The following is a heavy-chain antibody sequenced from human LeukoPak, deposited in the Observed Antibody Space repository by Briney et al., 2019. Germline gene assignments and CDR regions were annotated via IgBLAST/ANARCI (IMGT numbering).Heavy chain of an antibody. Sequence: PSETLSLTCTVSGGSISSSSYYWSWIRQPPGKGLEWIGEINHSGSTNYNPSLKSRVTISVDTSKNQFSLKLSSVTAADTAVYYCARGQRPRSSSKDYWGQGTLVTVSS. CDR3: ARGQRPRSSSKDY. J-gene: IGHJ4*02. CDR2: INHSGST. V-gene: IGHV4-39*07. D-gene: IGHD6-6*01. CDR1: GGSISSSSYY.